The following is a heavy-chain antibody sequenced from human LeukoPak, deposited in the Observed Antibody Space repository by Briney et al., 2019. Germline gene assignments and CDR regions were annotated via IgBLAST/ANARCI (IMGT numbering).Heavy chain of an antibody. Sequence: GGSLRLSCAASGFTFSSYAMSWVRQAPGKGLEWVSAISGSGGSTYYADSVKGRFTISRDNSKNTLYLQMNSQRAEDTAVYYCANHESYYDYVWGSYPIDIWGQGTMVTVSS. J-gene: IGHJ3*02. CDR2: ISGSGGST. D-gene: IGHD3-16*02. V-gene: IGHV3-23*01. CDR1: GFTFSSYA. CDR3: ANHESYYDYVWGSYPIDI.